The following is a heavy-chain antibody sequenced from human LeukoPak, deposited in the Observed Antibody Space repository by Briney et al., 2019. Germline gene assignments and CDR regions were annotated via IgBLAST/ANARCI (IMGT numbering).Heavy chain of an antibody. CDR2: ISDIGSI. J-gene: IGHJ5*02. V-gene: IGHV4-59*08. Sequence: PSETLSLTCTVSGGSISSYYWSWIRQPPGKGLEWIAYISDIGSINYNPSLKSRVTISVDTSKNQFSLKLSSVTAADTAVYYCARHMTGTTFTFDPWGQGTLVTVSS. CDR1: GGSISSYY. CDR3: ARHMTGTTFTFDP. D-gene: IGHD1-7*01.